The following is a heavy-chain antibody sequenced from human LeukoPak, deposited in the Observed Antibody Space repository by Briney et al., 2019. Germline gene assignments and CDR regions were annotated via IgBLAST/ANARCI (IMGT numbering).Heavy chain of an antibody. CDR1: GFTFSSYS. CDR3: AREAGGYYYMDV. V-gene: IGHV3-21*01. J-gene: IGHJ6*03. Sequence: PGGPLRLSCAASGFTFSSYSMNWVRQAPGKGLEWVSSISSSSSYIYYADSVKGRFTISRDNAKNSLYLQMNSLRAEDTAVYYCAREAGGYYYMDVWGKGTTVTVSS. CDR2: ISSSSSYI. D-gene: IGHD1-26*01.